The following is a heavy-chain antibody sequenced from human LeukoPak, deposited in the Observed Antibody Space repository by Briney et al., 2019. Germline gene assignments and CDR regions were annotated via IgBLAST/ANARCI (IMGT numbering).Heavy chain of an antibody. J-gene: IGHJ4*02. CDR1: GFTFSNAW. Sequence: GWALSLSCAASGFTFSNAWMSWVRQAPGKGLEGVGRIKRKTNGRTTDYAAPVKGRFTISRDDSKNMLYPQMNGLKTEDTAVYYSTGSSWATNDFWGQGTLVTVSS. V-gene: IGHV3-15*01. D-gene: IGHD6-13*01. CDR3: TGSSWATNDF. CDR2: IKRKTNGRTT.